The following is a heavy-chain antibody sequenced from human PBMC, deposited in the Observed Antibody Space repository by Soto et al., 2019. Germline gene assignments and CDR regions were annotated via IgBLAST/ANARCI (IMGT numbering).Heavy chain of an antibody. J-gene: IGHJ5*02. CDR2: NSAYNGNT. Sequence: ASVKVSCKASGYTFTSYGISWVRQAPGQGLEWMGWNSAYNGNTNYAQKLQGRVTMTTDTSRSTAYMELRSLRSDAPAVYYCGRVMAAAGTAWFDPWGQGTLVTVSS. CDR3: GRVMAAAGTAWFDP. CDR1: GYTFTSYG. D-gene: IGHD6-13*01. V-gene: IGHV1-18*01.